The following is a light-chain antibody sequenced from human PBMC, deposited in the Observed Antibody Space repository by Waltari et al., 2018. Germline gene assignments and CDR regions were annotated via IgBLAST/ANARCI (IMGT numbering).Light chain of an antibody. V-gene: IGLV1-47*01. Sequence: QSVLTQPPSASGTPGQRVTISCSGSSPNIGSNFVGWYQHLPGTAPKLLIYRNDQRPSGFPDRFSGSRSGTSASLAISGLRSEDEADYYCAAWDDSLTVRFGGGTKLTVL. CDR3: AAWDDSLTVR. CDR2: RND. J-gene: IGLJ3*02. CDR1: SPNIGSNF.